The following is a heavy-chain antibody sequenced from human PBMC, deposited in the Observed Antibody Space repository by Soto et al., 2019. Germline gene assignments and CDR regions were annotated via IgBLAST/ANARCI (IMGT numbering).Heavy chain of an antibody. D-gene: IGHD2-15*01. CDR1: GGTFSSYA. J-gene: IGHJ6*02. V-gene: IGHV1-69*12. CDR3: ATAGGVPATPLYYYGMDV. CDR2: IIPIFGTA. Sequence: QVQLVQSGAEVKKPGSSVKVSCRASGGTFSSYAISWVRQAPGQGLEWMADIIPIFGTANYAQKFQGRVTITADDSTSTAYMELTSLRSEDTAVYYCATAGGVPATPLYYYGMDVWGQGTTVTVSS.